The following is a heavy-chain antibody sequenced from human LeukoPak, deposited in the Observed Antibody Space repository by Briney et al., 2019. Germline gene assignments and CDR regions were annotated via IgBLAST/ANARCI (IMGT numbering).Heavy chain of an antibody. CDR1: GGSISSGGYY. Sequence: SETLSLTCTVSGGSISSGGYYWSWIRQPPGKGLEWIGYIYHSGSTYYNPSLKSRVTISVDRSKNQFSLKLSSVTAADTAVYYCAREAVVPAASRPFDYWGLGTMVTVSS. CDR3: AREAVVPAASRPFDY. D-gene: IGHD2-2*01. V-gene: IGHV4-30-2*01. CDR2: IYHSGST. J-gene: IGHJ4*03.